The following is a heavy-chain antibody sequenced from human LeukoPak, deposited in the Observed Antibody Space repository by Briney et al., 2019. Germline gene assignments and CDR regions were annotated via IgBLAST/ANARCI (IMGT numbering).Heavy chain of an antibody. J-gene: IGHJ6*03. CDR1: GYTFTSYD. Sequence: GASVKVSCKASGYTFTSYDINWVRQATGQGLEWMGWMNPNSGNTGYAQKFQGRVTMTRNTSISTAYMELGSLRSEDTAVYYCARGGYSYGYYYYYYYMDVWGKGTTVTISS. D-gene: IGHD5-18*01. CDR2: MNPNSGNT. CDR3: ARGGYSYGYYYYYYYMDV. V-gene: IGHV1-8*01.